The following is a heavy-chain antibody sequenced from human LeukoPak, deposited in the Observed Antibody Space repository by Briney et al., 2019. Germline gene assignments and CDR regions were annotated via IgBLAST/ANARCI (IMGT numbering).Heavy chain of an antibody. D-gene: IGHD3-10*01. V-gene: IGHV4-34*01. CDR3: ASYRNVLLWFGELSPPFQH. J-gene: IGHJ1*01. CDR2: INHSGST. CDR1: GGSFSGYY. Sequence: SETLSLTCAVYGGSFSGYYWSWIRQPPGKGLEWIGEINHSGSTNYNPSLKSRVTISVDTSKNQFSLKLSSVTAADTAVYYCASYRNVLLWFGELSPPFQHWGQGTLVTVSS.